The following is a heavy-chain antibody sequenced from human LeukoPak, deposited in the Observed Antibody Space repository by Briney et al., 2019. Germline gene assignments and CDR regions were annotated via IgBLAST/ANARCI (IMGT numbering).Heavy chain of an antibody. Sequence: ASVKVSCKASGYTFTSYGISWVRQAPGQGLEWMGWISAYNGNTNYAQKLQGRVTMTTDTSTSTAYMELRSLRSDDTAVYYCARDKALPYDYGDYDLNWYFDLWGRGTLVTVSS. V-gene: IGHV1-18*01. J-gene: IGHJ2*01. CDR1: GYTFTSYG. D-gene: IGHD4-17*01. CDR3: ARDKALPYDYGDYDLNWYFDL. CDR2: ISAYNGNT.